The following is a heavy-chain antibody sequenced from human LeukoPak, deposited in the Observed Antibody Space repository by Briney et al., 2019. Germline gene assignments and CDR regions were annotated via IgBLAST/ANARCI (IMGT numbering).Heavy chain of an antibody. CDR2: ISGSGGST. Sequence: GGSLRLSCVASGFTFGKYWMSWVRQAPGKGLEWVSAISGSGGSTYYADSVKGRFTISRDNSKNTLYLQMNSLRAEDTAVYYCAKDDYYGSGALFYWGQGTLVTVSS. D-gene: IGHD3-10*01. CDR1: GFTFGKYW. CDR3: AKDDYYGSGALFY. J-gene: IGHJ4*02. V-gene: IGHV3-23*01.